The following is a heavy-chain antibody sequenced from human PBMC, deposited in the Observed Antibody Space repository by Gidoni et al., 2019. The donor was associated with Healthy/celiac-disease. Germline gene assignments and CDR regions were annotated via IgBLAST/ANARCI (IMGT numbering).Heavy chain of an antibody. CDR3: ARESRGGEYCSSTSCYIGGWFDP. D-gene: IGHD2-2*02. CDR2: INPSGGST. V-gene: IGHV1-46*01. J-gene: IGHJ5*02. CDR1: GYTFTSYY. Sequence: QVQLVQSGAEVKKPGASVKVSCKASGYTFTSYYMHWVRPAHGQGLECMGIINPSGGSTSYAQKFQGRVTMTRDTSTSTVYMELSSLRSEDTAVYYCARESRGGEYCSSTSCYIGGWFDPWGQGTLVTVSS.